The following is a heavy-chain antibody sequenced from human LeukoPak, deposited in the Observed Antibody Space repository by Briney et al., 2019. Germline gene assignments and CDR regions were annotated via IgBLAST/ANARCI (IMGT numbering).Heavy chain of an antibody. CDR2: MNPNRGNT. D-gene: IGHD6-19*01. Sequence: ASVTVSCKASGYTFTSYDINWVRQAPGQGLEWMGWMNPNRGNTDYAQKFQGRVTMTRNTSISTAYMELSSLRSEDTAVYYWGRASGEWRVRIWVNWFDPWGQGTLVTVSS. CDR3: GRASGEWRVRIWVNWFDP. CDR1: GYTFTSYD. V-gene: IGHV1-8*01. J-gene: IGHJ5*02.